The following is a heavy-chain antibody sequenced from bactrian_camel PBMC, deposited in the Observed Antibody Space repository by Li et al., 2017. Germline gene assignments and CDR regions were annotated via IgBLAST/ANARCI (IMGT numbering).Heavy chain of an antibody. CDR2: IYVNIDGGSK. J-gene: IGHJ4*01. CDR1: EFTFNRCT. Sequence: VQLVESGGGSVQPGGSLKLSCAAAEFTFNRCTSGWYRQSPGKNREPVASIYVNIDGGSKNYADSVKGRFAISQDNAKFGVYLQMNSLKPEDTAVYVCAAHSPKVLLVDLPMCREDNGYWGQGTQVTVS. V-gene: IGHV3S53*01. CDR3: AAHSPKVLLVDLPMCREDNGY. D-gene: IGHD6*01.